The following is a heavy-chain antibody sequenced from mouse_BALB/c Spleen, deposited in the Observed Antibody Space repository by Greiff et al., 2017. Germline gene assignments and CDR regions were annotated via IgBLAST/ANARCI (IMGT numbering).Heavy chain of an antibody. J-gene: IGHJ4*01. D-gene: IGHD2-1*01. CDR2: IDPANGNT. CDR3: SRNFGHYEDAMDY. V-gene: IGHV14-3*02. Sequence: VQLQQSGAELVKPGASVKLSCTASGFNIKDTYMHWVKQRPEQGLEWIGRIDPANGNTKYDPKFQGKATITADTSSNTAYLQLSSLTSEDTAVYYCSRNFGHYEDAMDYWGQGISVTVSS. CDR1: GFNIKDTY.